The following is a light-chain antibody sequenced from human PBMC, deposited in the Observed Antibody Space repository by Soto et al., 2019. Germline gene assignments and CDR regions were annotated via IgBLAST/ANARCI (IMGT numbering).Light chain of an antibody. Sequence: EIVLTQSPGTLSLSPGERATLSCRASQSVSSSYLAWYQQKPGQAPSLLIYDASSRATGIPDRFIGSVSGTDFTLTISRLEPEDFAVYYCHQYGSSPETFGQGTKMEIK. CDR2: DAS. CDR3: HQYGSSPET. CDR1: QSVSSSY. J-gene: IGKJ2*01. V-gene: IGKV3-20*01.